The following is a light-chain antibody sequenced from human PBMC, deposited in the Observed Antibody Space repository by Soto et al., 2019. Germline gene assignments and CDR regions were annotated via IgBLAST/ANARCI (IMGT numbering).Light chain of an antibody. CDR3: QQYGSSLFT. CDR1: QSVSSSY. V-gene: IGKV3-20*01. Sequence: EIGLTQSPGALSLSAGERATLSCRASQSVSSSYLAWYQQKPGQAPRLLIYGASSRATGIPARFSGSGSGTDFTLTISRLEPEDFAVYYCQQYGSSLFTFGGGTKV. CDR2: GAS. J-gene: IGKJ4*01.